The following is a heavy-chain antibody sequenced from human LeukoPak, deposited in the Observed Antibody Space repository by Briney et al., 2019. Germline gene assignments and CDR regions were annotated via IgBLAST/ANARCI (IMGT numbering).Heavy chain of an antibody. CDR2: ITPDGSAT. Sequence: GGSLRLSCVASGFIFSVHWMHWVRQVPGKGLVAVSRITPDGSATAYADSVEGRFTISRDNAKNTLYLEMNSLTTEDTALYYCTRSGYNNGYDYWGQGTLVTVSS. CDR1: GFIFSVHW. CDR3: TRSGYNNGYDY. J-gene: IGHJ4*02. D-gene: IGHD1-1*01. V-gene: IGHV3-74*03.